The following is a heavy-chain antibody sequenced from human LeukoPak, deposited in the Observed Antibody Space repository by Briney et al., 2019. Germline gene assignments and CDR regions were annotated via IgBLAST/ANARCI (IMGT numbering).Heavy chain of an antibody. Sequence: SETLSLTCTVSGGSISSGDYYWRWIRQHPGTGLDWIEYIYYSGSTHYNPSLKSRVTISVDTSKNQFSLNLNSVTAAATAVYYCARGGYYFDYWGQGTLVTVSS. V-gene: IGHV4-31*03. CDR3: ARGGYYFDY. D-gene: IGHD5-12*01. CDR2: IYYSGST. J-gene: IGHJ4*02. CDR1: GGSISSGDYY.